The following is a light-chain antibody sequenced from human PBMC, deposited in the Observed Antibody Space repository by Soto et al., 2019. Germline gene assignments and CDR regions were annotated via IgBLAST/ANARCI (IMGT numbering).Light chain of an antibody. Sequence: QSALTQPASVSGSPGQSITDSCTGTSSDVGTSNLVSWYQQCPGKTPKLMIYEGTKRPSGVSNRFSGSKSGNTASLTISGLQADDEADYYCCSYAGSTTHVIFGGETKLTVL. CDR2: EGT. CDR1: SSDVGTSNL. V-gene: IGLV2-23*01. CDR3: CSYAGSTTHVI. J-gene: IGLJ2*01.